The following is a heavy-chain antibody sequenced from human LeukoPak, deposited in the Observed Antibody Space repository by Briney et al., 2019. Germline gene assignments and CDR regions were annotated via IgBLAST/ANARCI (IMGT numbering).Heavy chain of an antibody. CDR2: IYTSGST. Sequence: SETLSLTCTVSGDSMGNDYWSWIRQPAGKGLEWIGRIYTSGSTNYNPSLKSRVTTSVDTSKNQFSLKLSSVTAADTAVYYCARLTVTTYRYFDYWGQGTLVTVSS. D-gene: IGHD4-17*01. CDR1: GDSMGNDY. V-gene: IGHV4-4*07. CDR3: ARLTVTTYRYFDY. J-gene: IGHJ4*02.